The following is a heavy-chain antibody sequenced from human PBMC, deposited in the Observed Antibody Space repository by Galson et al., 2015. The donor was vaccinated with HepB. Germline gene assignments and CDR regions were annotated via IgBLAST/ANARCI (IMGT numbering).Heavy chain of an antibody. CDR1: GYTFISYG. CDR3: ARPAQPSGSHKI. D-gene: IGHD3-10*01. V-gene: IGHV1-18*04. Sequence: SVKVSCKASGYTFISYGICWVRQAPGQGLEWMGWISGYNGNTNYAQKLQGRVTMTTDTSTSTAYMELRSLRSDDTAVYYCARPAQPSGSHKIWGQGTMVTVSS. J-gene: IGHJ3*02. CDR2: ISGYNGNT.